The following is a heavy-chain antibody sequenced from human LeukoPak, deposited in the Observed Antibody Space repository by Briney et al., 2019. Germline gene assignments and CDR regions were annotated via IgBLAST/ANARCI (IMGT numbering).Heavy chain of an antibody. CDR2: INPTSGGT. D-gene: IGHD1-14*01. V-gene: IGHV1-2*02. CDR1: GFMFTDYY. J-gene: IGHJ5*02. CDR3: AKNSAGRSAGKNHRNPNYSAP. Sequence: ASVKVSCKASGFMFTDYYIHWVRQAPGQGLEWMGWINPTSGGTNFAQRFQGRFTMTGDTSISIVYMEINSLRSDDTAMYFCAKNSAGRSAGKNHRNPNYSAPGAQETLAPVSS.